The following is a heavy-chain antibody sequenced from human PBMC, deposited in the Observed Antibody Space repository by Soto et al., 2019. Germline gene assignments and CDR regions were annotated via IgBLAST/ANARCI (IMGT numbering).Heavy chain of an antibody. J-gene: IGHJ3*02. CDR3: ARGYRNAVDS. CDR1: GGSISSYY. V-gene: IGHV4-4*07. D-gene: IGHD1-26*01. Sequence: QVQLQESGPGLVKPSETLSLTCTVSGGSISSYYWSWIRQRAGKGLEWIGRIYTSGSTNYNPSRKSRVTMSVDTSKNQFSLKRSSVTAAVTAVHYCARGYRNAVDSCGQGTMVTVSS. CDR2: IYTSGST.